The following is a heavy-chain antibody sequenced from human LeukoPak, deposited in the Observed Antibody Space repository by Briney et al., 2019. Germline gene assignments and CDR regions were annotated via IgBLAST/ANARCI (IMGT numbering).Heavy chain of an antibody. Sequence: GGSLRLSCSASGFTFSAYAMYWVRQAPGKGLEYVSGISNNGGSSFYADSVKGRFTISRDNSKNTLYLQMSSLRAEDTAVYYCAKITSVTGGDCWGQGTRLTVSS. CDR2: ISNNGGSS. V-gene: IGHV3-64D*09. D-gene: IGHD1-1*01. CDR1: GFTFSAYA. J-gene: IGHJ4*02. CDR3: AKITSVTGGDC.